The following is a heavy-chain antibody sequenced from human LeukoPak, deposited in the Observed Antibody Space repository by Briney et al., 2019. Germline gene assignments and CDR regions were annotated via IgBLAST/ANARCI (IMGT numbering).Heavy chain of an antibody. D-gene: IGHD2-15*01. J-gene: IGHJ4*02. CDR3: AKGVGYCSGGSCQQFDY. CDR1: GYTFTSYG. Sequence: ASVKVSCKASGYTFTSYGISWVRQAPGQGLEWMGRISAYNGNTNYAQKLQGRVTMTTDTSTSTAYMELRSLRSDDTAVYYCAKGVGYCSGGSCQQFDYWGQGTLVTVSS. V-gene: IGHV1-18*01. CDR2: ISAYNGNT.